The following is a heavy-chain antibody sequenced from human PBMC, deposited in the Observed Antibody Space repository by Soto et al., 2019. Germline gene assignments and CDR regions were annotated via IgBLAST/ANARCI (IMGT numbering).Heavy chain of an antibody. J-gene: IGHJ3*02. Sequence: GGSLRLSCAASGFTFDDSAMHWFRQAPGKGLEWVSGISWNSGSIGYADSVKGRFTISRDNAKNSLYLQMNSLRAEDTALYYCAKDMGSSGWLDAFDIWGQGTMVTVSS. V-gene: IGHV3-9*01. CDR1: GFTFDDSA. CDR2: ISWNSGSI. CDR3: AKDMGSSGWLDAFDI. D-gene: IGHD6-25*01.